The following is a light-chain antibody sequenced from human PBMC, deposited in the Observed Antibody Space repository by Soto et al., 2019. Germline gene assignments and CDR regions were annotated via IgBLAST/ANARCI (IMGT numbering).Light chain of an antibody. V-gene: IGKV1-5*03. CDR2: KAS. Sequence: DIQMTQSPSPLSASVGDRVTITCRASQSISSWLAWYQQKPGKAPKLLIYKASSLDSGVPSRFSGSGSGTEFTLTISSLQPDEFATYYCQQYNSYWTFGQGTKVEIK. J-gene: IGKJ1*01. CDR1: QSISSW. CDR3: QQYNSYWT.